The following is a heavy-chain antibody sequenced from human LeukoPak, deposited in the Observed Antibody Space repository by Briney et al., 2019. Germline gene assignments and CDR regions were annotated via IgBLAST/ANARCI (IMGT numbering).Heavy chain of an antibody. V-gene: IGHV4-59*08. D-gene: IGHD1-26*01. Sequence: SETLSLTCTVSGGSISSYYWNWIRQPPGKVLEWIGYIYYSGSTNYNPSLKSRVTIYIDTSKNQFSLNLSSVTAADTAVYYCAKSGGSGLIDYWGQGTLVTVSS. CDR3: AKSGGSGLIDY. CDR2: IYYSGST. J-gene: IGHJ4*02. CDR1: GGSISSYY.